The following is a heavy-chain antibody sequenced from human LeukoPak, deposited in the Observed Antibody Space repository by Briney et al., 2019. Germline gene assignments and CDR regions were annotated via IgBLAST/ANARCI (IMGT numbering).Heavy chain of an antibody. J-gene: IGHJ4*02. CDR3: ARERSGIAVAYFDY. CDR1: GFTFNSYA. V-gene: IGHV3-30*04. Sequence: GGSLRLSCAASGFTFNSYAMHWVREASGKGLVCVIVISNDRSNKYYADAVKGRFTISRDNSKNTMYLQMNSLRAEDTAVYYCARERSGIAVAYFDYWGQGTLVTVSS. D-gene: IGHD6-19*01. CDR2: ISNDRSNK.